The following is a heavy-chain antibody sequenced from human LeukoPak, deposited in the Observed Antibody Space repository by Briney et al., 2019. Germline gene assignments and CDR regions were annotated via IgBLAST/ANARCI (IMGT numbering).Heavy chain of an antibody. V-gene: IGHV3-20*04. Sequence: GGSLRLSCAASGFTFDDYGMSWVRQTPGKGLEWVSGISWNGGSTGYAVSVKGRFTISRDNAENSLYLQMNSLRAEDTALYYCARNRGGVTRYYFDYWGQGTLVTVSS. D-gene: IGHD4-23*01. CDR3: ARNRGGVTRYYFDY. J-gene: IGHJ4*02. CDR1: GFTFDDYG. CDR2: ISWNGGST.